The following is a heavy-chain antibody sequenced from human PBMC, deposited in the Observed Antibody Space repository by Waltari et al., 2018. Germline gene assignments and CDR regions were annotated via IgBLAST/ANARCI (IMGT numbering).Heavy chain of an antibody. J-gene: IGHJ4*02. CDR3: GSGGGIAVSHI. Sequence: QEQLHESGPGLVKPSETLSLTCTVSGYSINSRSYWGWIRQTPGKGLEWIGSIYFDGRTYYNPSLESRLSISMYSSKNFFSLRLTSVTAADTAVYYCGSGGGIAVSHIWGQGILATVSS. CDR1: GYSINSRSY. D-gene: IGHD6-25*01. V-gene: IGHV4-38-2*02. CDR2: IYFDGRT.